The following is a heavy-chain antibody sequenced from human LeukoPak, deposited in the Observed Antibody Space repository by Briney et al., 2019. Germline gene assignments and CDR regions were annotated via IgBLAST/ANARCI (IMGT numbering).Heavy chain of an antibody. J-gene: IGHJ3*02. CDR1: GESFSGFY. CDR2: MNHSGST. CDR3: ARDPIRGKDAFDI. Sequence: SEALSLTCAVYGESFSGFYWSWIRQPPGKGLEWIGEMNHSGSTNYNPSLKSRVTISVDTSKNQFSLKLSSVAAADTAVYYCARDPIRGKDAFDIWGQGTQVTVSS. D-gene: IGHD3-10*01. V-gene: IGHV4-34*01.